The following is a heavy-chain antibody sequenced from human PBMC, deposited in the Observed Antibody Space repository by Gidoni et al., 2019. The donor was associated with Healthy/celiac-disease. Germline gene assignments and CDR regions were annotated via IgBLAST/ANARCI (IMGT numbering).Heavy chain of an antibody. CDR2: IIPILGIA. J-gene: IGHJ5*02. V-gene: IGHV1-69*02. Sequence: QVQLVQSGAEVKKPGSSVKVSCKASGGTFSSYTISWVRQAPGQGLEWLGRIIPILGIANDAQNFQGRVTITADKSTSTAYMELSSLRSEDTAVYYCARGEAVTAWFDPWGQGTLVTVSS. D-gene: IGHD2-15*01. CDR1: GGTFSSYT. CDR3: ARGEAVTAWFDP.